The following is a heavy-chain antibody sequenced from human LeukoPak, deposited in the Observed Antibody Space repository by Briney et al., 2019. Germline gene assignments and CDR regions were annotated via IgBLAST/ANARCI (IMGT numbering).Heavy chain of an antibody. Sequence: TSETLSLTCTVSGGSISSYYWSWIRQPPGKGLEWIGYIYYSGSTNYNPSLKSRVTISVDTSKNQFSLKLSSVTAADTAVYYCASMGPPYYYGSGSYYNANWFDPWGQGTLVTVSS. V-gene: IGHV4-59*01. CDR2: IYYSGST. CDR1: GGSISSYY. J-gene: IGHJ5*02. CDR3: ASMGPPYYYGSGSYYNANWFDP. D-gene: IGHD3-10*01.